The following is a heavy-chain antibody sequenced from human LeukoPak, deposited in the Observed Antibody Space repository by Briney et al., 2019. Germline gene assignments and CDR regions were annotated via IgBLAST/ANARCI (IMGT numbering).Heavy chain of an antibody. CDR1: GFTFRSYW. Sequence: GGSLRLSCAASGFTFRSYWMSWVRQAPGKGLEWVANIKEDGSEKCHVESVKGRFTISRDNAKNSLYLQMNSLRAEDTAMYYCARPYSSSWFGAFDIWGRGTMVIVSS. CDR2: IKEDGSEK. D-gene: IGHD6-13*01. V-gene: IGHV3-7*03. J-gene: IGHJ3*02. CDR3: ARPYSSSWFGAFDI.